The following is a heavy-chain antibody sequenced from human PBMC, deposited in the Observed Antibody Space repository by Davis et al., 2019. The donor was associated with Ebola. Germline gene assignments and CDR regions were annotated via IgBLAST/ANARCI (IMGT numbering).Heavy chain of an antibody. V-gene: IGHV3-30-3*01. CDR1: GFTFSSYA. CDR2: ISYDGSNK. Sequence: GGSLRLSCAASGFTFSSYAMSWVRQAPGKGLEWVAVISYDGSNKYYADSVKGRFTISRDNSKNTLYLQMNSLRAEDTAVYYCARGLRGSGWYLEEWYYYYGMDVWGQGTTVTVSS. D-gene: IGHD6-19*01. J-gene: IGHJ6*02. CDR3: ARGLRGSGWYLEEWYYYYGMDV.